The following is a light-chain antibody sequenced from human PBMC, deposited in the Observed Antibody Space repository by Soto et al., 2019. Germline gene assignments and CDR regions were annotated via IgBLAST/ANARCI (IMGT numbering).Light chain of an antibody. CDR3: QQYESYSPLT. CDR2: DAY. V-gene: IGKV1-5*01. CDR1: QTISSW. Sequence: DVQMTQSPSTLSVSVGDRVTITCRASQTISSWLAWYQQKPGKAPKLLIYDAYSLESGVPSRFSGRRSGTEFTLTIAGLQPEDFATYYCQQYESYSPLTFGGGTKVDIK. J-gene: IGKJ4*01.